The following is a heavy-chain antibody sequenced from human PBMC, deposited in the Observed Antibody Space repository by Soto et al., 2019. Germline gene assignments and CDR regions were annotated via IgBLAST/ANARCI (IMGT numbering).Heavy chain of an antibody. Sequence: GPSVKVSCKASGGTFSSYAISWVRQAPGQGLEWMGGIIPIFGTANYAQKFQGRVTITADESTSTAYMELSSLRSEDTAVYYCARNYYDSSGYYSGFDYWGQGTLVTVSS. D-gene: IGHD3-22*01. J-gene: IGHJ4*02. V-gene: IGHV1-69*13. CDR3: ARNYYDSSGYYSGFDY. CDR1: GGTFSSYA. CDR2: IIPIFGTA.